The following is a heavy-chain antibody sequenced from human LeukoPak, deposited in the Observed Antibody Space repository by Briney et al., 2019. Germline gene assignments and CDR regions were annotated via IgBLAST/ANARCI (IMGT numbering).Heavy chain of an antibody. CDR2: INPSGGST. Sequence: ASVKVSCKASGYTFTSYYMHWVRQAPGQGLEWMGIINPSGGSTSYAQKLQGRVTMTRDTSTSTVYMELSSLRSEDTAVYYCAREEGNWGDAFDIWGQGTMVTVSS. D-gene: IGHD7-27*01. V-gene: IGHV1-46*01. CDR1: GYTFTSYY. J-gene: IGHJ3*02. CDR3: AREEGNWGDAFDI.